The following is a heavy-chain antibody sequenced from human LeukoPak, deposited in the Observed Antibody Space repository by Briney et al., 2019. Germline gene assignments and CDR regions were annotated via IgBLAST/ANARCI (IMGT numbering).Heavy chain of an antibody. CDR2: IYYSGNT. Sequence: PSETLSLTCTVSGGSLSTSSYFWGWIRQSPGKGLEWIASIYYSGNTYYNPSLESRITISEDTSKNQFSVELSSVTAADTAVYYCARQGDGYCRSTNCLYSFDYWGPGTLVTVSS. CDR1: GGSLSTSSYF. V-gene: IGHV4-39*01. CDR3: ARQGDGYCRSTNCLYSFDY. J-gene: IGHJ4*02. D-gene: IGHD2-2*03.